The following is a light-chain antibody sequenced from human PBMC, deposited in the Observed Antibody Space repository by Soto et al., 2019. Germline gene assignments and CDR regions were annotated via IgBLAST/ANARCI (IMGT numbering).Light chain of an antibody. Sequence: QSVLTQPASVSGTPGQSITISCTGSNSDVGIYDFVSWYQHHPGRAPKLIVSQVSHRPSGVSNRFAGSKSGKTASLTISGLQSEDEADYYCISYTSDDVRYVFGTGTKLTVL. J-gene: IGLJ1*01. V-gene: IGLV2-14*01. CDR3: ISYTSDDVRYV. CDR2: QVS. CDR1: NSDVGIYDF.